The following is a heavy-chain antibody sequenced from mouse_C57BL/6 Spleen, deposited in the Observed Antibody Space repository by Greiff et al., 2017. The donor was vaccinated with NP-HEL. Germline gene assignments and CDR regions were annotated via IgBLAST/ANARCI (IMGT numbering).Heavy chain of an antibody. V-gene: IGHV1-82*01. CDR1: GYAFSSSW. D-gene: IGHD2-3*01. CDR3: ASYDGYYFYAMGY. Sequence: QVQLRQSGPELVKPGASVKISCKASGYAFSSSWMNWVKQRPGKGLEWIGRIYPGDGDTNYNGKFKGKATLTADKSASTAYMQLSSLTSEDSAVYFCASYDGYYFYAMGYWGQGGSVTVSS. CDR2: IYPGDGDT. J-gene: IGHJ4*01.